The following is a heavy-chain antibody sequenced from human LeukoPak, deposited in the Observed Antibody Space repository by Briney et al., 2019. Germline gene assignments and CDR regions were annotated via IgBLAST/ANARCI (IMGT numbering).Heavy chain of an antibody. V-gene: IGHV4-38-2*02. CDR1: GYSISSGYY. CDR3: ARGVGLTQGGAFDF. J-gene: IGHJ4*02. CDR2: IYHSGST. Sequence: SETLSLTCTVSGYSISSGYYWGWIRQPPGKWLEWIGSIYHSGSTYYNPSLKSRVTISVDTSKNQFSLKLSSVTAADTAVYYCARGVGLTQGGAFDFWGQGTLVTVSS. D-gene: IGHD3-16*01.